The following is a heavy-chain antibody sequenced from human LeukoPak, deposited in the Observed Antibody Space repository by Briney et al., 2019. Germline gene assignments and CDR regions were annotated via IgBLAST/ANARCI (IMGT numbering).Heavy chain of an antibody. D-gene: IGHD3-9*01. J-gene: IGHJ4*02. CDR2: IYYSGST. CDR1: GGSISSYY. V-gene: IGHV4-59*01. Sequence: TSETLSLTCTVSGGSISSYYWSWIRQPPGKGLEWIGYIYYSGSTNYNPSLKSRVTISVDTSKNQFSLKLSSVTAADTAVYYCARFRGYYDILTGYPGSYYFDYGGQGTLVTVS. CDR3: ARFRGYYDILTGYPGSYYFDY.